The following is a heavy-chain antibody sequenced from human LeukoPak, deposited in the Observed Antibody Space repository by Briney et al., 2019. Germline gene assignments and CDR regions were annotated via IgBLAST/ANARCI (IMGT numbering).Heavy chain of an antibody. Sequence: GASVEVSCKASGYTFTSYGISWVRQAPGQGLEWMGWISAYNGNTNYAQKLQGRVTMTTDTSTSTAYMELRSLRSDDTAAYYCARDLDPDSSGYYFQGDYWGQGTLVTVSS. CDR3: ARDLDPDSSGYYFQGDY. D-gene: IGHD3-22*01. J-gene: IGHJ4*02. CDR2: ISAYNGNT. V-gene: IGHV1-18*01. CDR1: GYTFTSYG.